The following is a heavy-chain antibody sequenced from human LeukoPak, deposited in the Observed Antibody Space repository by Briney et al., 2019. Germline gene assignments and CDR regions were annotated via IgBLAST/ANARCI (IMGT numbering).Heavy chain of an antibody. Sequence: SGTLSLTCAVSGASISSSYWWSWVRQPPGKGLEWIGEIYHSGTTNYNPSLKSRVTISVDKSKNQFSLKLRSVTAADTAVYYCARGDYGDYSFYWYFDLWGRGTLVTVSS. CDR3: ARGDYGDYSFYWYFDL. CDR2: IYHSGTT. D-gene: IGHD4-17*01. V-gene: IGHV4-4*02. CDR1: GASISSSYW. J-gene: IGHJ2*01.